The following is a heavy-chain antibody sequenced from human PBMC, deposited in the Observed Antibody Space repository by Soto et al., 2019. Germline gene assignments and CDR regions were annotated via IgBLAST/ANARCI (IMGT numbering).Heavy chain of an antibody. CDR1: GFIFSSYS. CDR2: ISYDGTTK. V-gene: IGHV3-30*09. D-gene: IGHD3-10*01. CDR3: VSLGGFGDLPLDN. Sequence: QTQLVESGGAVVQPGRSLRLSCAASGFIFSSYSMHWVRQAPGKGLEWVGDISYDGTTKDYAEFVKGRFAISRDNSKNTVYLQMNSLRPEDTAMFYCVSLGGFGDLPLDNWGQGTLVTVSS. J-gene: IGHJ4*02.